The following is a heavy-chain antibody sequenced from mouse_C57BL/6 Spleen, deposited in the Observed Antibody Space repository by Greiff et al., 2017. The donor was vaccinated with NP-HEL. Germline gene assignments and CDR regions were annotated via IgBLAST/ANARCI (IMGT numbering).Heavy chain of an antibody. J-gene: IGHJ2*01. D-gene: IGHD1-1*01. CDR3: ARFHYGSRYFDY. Sequence: QVQLQQSGAELVMPGASVKLSCKASGYTFTSYWMHWVKQRPGQGLEWIGEIDPSDSYTNYNQKFKGKSTLTVDKSSSTAYMQLSSLTSEDSAVYYCARFHYGSRYFDYWGQGTTLTVSS. CDR2: IDPSDSYT. V-gene: IGHV1-69*01. CDR1: GYTFTSYW.